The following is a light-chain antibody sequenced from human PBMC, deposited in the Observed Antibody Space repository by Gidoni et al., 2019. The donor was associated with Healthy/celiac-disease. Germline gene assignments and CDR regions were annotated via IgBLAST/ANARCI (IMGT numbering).Light chain of an antibody. CDR1: QSISSY. Sequence: DIQMTQSPSSLSASVGDRVTITCRASQSISSYLNWYQQKPGKAPKPLIYAASSLQSGVPSRFSGSGSGTDFTLTISSLQPEDFATCYCQQSYSTPPTFGGGTKVEIK. CDR2: AAS. CDR3: QQSYSTPPT. J-gene: IGKJ4*01. V-gene: IGKV1-39*01.